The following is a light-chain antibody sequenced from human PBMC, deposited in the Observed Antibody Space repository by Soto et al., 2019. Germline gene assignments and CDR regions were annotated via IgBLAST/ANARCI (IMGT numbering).Light chain of an antibody. V-gene: IGKV1-27*01. CDR2: ATS. CDR3: QKYNDFPWT. CDR1: QGISNY. J-gene: IGKJ1*01. Sequence: DIQMTQSPSSLSASVGDRVTITCRASQGISNYLAGYQQKPGKVPQILIYATSTLQSGVPPRFSASGSGTDFTLTISSLQPEDVGTYYCQKYNDFPWTFGQGTEVEIK.